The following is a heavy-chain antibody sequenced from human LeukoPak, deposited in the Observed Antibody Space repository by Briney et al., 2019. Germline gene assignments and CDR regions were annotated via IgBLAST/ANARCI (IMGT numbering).Heavy chain of an antibody. Sequence: GSLKVSCTASGYTFTAYYMHWVRQAPGQGLECVAWINLDSGATSYEQKFQGRVTMTRDTSISTAFLEVISLTADDTALYYCARAAGGAAFDFWGQGTLLTVSS. CDR3: ARAAGGAAFDF. CDR1: GYTFTAYY. V-gene: IGHV1-2*02. J-gene: IGHJ4*02. D-gene: IGHD1-26*01. CDR2: INLDSGAT.